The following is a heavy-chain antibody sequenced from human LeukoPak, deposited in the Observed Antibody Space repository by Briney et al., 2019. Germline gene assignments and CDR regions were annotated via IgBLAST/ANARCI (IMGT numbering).Heavy chain of an antibody. Sequence: GGSLRLSCAASGFTFSSYSMNWVRQAQGKGLEWVSSISSSSSYIYYADSVKGRFTISRDNSKKSLYLQMNSLRAEDTALYYCAKDIRGSTSWYGLDYWGQGTLVTVSS. CDR1: GFTFSSYS. V-gene: IGHV3-21*04. J-gene: IGHJ4*02. D-gene: IGHD6-13*01. CDR3: AKDIRGSTSWYGLDY. CDR2: ISSSSSYI.